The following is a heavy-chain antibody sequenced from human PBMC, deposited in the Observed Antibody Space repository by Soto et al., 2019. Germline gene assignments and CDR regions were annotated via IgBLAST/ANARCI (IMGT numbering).Heavy chain of an antibody. Sequence: QVRLQESGPGLVKPSETLSLTCTVSGGSISSYYWSWIRQPPGKGLEWIGYMYNTGSTIYNPSLKSRVTISVDTSKNQFSLKLNSVTAADTAVYYCARDLCGYWGAYCYPLDVWGQGTTVTVSS. D-gene: IGHD2-21*02. CDR1: GGSISSYY. J-gene: IGHJ6*02. CDR2: MYNTGST. V-gene: IGHV4-59*01. CDR3: ARDLCGYWGAYCYPLDV.